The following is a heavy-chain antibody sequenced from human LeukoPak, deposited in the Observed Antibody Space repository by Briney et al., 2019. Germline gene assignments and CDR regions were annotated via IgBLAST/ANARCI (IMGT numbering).Heavy chain of an antibody. CDR3: ARTYYDILTAYNPYFDY. Sequence: PGGSLRLSCAASGFTFTTYSMNWVRQAPGKGLEWVSSITNSSASMYYADSVKGRFTISRDNAKNSLYLQMNSLRAEDTAVYYCARTYYDILTAYNPYFDYWGQGTLVTVSS. V-gene: IGHV3-21*01. CDR2: ITNSSASM. D-gene: IGHD3-9*01. CDR1: GFTFTTYS. J-gene: IGHJ4*02.